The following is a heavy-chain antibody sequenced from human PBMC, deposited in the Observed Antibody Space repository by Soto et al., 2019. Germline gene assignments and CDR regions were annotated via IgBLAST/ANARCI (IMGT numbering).Heavy chain of an antibody. CDR3: ARGYDSSGYGVFFDY. CDR1: GFTFSSYG. V-gene: IGHV3-33*01. Sequence: QVQLVESGGGVVQPGRSLRLSCAASGFTFSSYGMHWVRQAPGKGLEWVAVIWYDGSDKYYGDSVKGRFTISRDNSKNTLYLQMNSLRAEDTAVYYCARGYDSSGYGVFFDYWGQGPLVTVSS. D-gene: IGHD3-22*01. CDR2: IWYDGSDK. J-gene: IGHJ4*02.